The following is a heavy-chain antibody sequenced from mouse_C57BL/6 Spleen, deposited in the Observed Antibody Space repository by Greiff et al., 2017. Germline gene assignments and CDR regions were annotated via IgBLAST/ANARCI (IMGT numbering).Heavy chain of an antibody. CDR2: ISSGGSYT. J-gene: IGHJ3*01. CDR3: ARHFGY. CDR1: GFTFSSYG. Sequence: EVKLMESGGDLVKPGGSLKLSCAASGFTFSSYGMSWVRQTPDKRLEWVATISSGGSYTYYPDSVKGRFTISRDNAKNTLYLQMSSLKSEDTAMYYCARHFGYWGQGTLVTVSA. V-gene: IGHV5-6*01.